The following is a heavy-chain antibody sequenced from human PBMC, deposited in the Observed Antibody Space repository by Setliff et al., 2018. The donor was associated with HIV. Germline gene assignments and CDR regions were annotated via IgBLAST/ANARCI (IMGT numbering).Heavy chain of an antibody. CDR2: MNPNSGDT. J-gene: IGHJ6*04. CDR1: GHTFSNYD. V-gene: IGHV1-8*01. Sequence: GASVKVSCKASGHTFSNYDVIWVRRATGQGLEWMGWMNPNSGDTGYAQKFQGRVIMTRDTSISTAYMELSSLTSADTAVYYCASGNGVRGDIITGGLDVWGKGTTVTVSS. CDR3: ASGNGVRGDIITGGLDV. D-gene: IGHD3-10*01.